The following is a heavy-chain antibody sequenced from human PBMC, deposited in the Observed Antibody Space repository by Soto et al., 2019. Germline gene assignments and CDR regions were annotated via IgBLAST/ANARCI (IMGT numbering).Heavy chain of an antibody. J-gene: IGHJ4*02. CDR2: IRKDGSEK. CDR1: GFSISSYW. Sequence: EVQLVESGGGLVQPGGSLRLSCAASGFSISSYWMNWVRQAPGKGLEWVAIIRKDGSEKYYVDSVKGRFTISRDNAKNALYRQMNSPRYDDKAVYYWAGGRGWLSDYWGRGTLVTVSS. CDR3: AGGRGWLSDY. D-gene: IGHD6-19*01. V-gene: IGHV3-7*03.